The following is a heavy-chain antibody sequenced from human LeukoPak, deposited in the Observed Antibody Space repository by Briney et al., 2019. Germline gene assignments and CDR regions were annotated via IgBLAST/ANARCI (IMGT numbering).Heavy chain of an antibody. CDR1: GFTLHSYC. V-gene: IGHV3-30-3*01. Sequence: GSLRLSCSASGFTLHSYCMHWVRQAPCKGLEGVAVISYDGSNKYYADSVKGRFTISRDNSKNTLYLQMNSLRAEDTAVYYCARDYEPKAHAFDIWGQGTMVTVSS. CDR2: ISYDGSNK. D-gene: IGHD3-16*01. CDR3: ARDYEPKAHAFDI. J-gene: IGHJ3*02.